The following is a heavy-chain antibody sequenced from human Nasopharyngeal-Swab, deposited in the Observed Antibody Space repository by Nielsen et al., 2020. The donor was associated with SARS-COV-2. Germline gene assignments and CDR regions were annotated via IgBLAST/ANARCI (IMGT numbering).Heavy chain of an antibody. CDR1: GYIFTRYD. CDR2: IGAYNGNT. D-gene: IGHD3-3*01. J-gene: IGHJ4*02. Sequence: SVKVSCKASGYIFTRYDISWVRQARGQGLEWMGWIGAYNGNTNYAQKFQDRVTMTTDTSTSTVYMELRSLRSDDTAVYYCARHGVAEDYWGQGTLVTVSS. V-gene: IGHV1-18*01. CDR3: ARHGVAEDY.